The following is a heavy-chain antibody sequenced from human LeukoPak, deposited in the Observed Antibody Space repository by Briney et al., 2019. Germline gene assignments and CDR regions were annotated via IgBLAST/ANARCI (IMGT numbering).Heavy chain of an antibody. V-gene: IGHV3-23*01. J-gene: IGHJ4*02. D-gene: IGHD1-7*01. Sequence: GGSLRLSCAASGFTLSSYVMTWVCQAPGKGLEWVSSSGTSDDTYYADSVKGRFTISRDNSKNTLYLQMNSLRAEDTAVYYCARWNYYFDYWGQGTLVTVSS. CDR2: SGTSDDT. CDR1: GFTLSSYV. CDR3: ARWNYYFDY.